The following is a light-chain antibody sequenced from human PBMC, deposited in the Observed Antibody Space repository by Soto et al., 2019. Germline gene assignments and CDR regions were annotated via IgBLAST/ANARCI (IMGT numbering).Light chain of an antibody. Sequence: QSVLTQPPSASGTPGQRVTISCSGSSSNIGSKTVNWYQQLPGTAPKLLIYSNNQRPSGVPDRFSGSKSGTSASLAISGLQSEDEADFYCAAWDDSLNVPVYVFGTGTKLTVL. CDR3: AAWDDSLNVPVYV. CDR1: SSNIGSKT. J-gene: IGLJ1*01. CDR2: SNN. V-gene: IGLV1-44*01.